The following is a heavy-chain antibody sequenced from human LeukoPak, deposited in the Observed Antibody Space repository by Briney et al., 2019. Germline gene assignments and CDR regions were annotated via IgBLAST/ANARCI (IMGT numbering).Heavy chain of an antibody. V-gene: IGHV3-53*01. CDR3: ARVSSSGWYYFDY. CDR1: GFTVSSNY. J-gene: IGHJ4*02. CDR2: IYSDGST. Sequence: GGSLRLSCAASGFTVSSNYMNWVRQAPGKGLEWVSVIYSDGSTYYADFVKGRFTISRDNSKNTLYLQMNSLRAGDTAVYYCARVSSSGWYYFDYWGQGTLVTVSS. D-gene: IGHD6-19*01.